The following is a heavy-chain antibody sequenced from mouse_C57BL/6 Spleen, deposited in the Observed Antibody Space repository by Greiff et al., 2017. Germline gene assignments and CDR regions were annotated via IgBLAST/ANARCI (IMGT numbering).Heavy chain of an antibody. D-gene: IGHD2-14*01. J-gene: IGHJ3*01. CDR1: GYSFTSSW. CDR2: IHPNSGST. Sequence: QVQLQQPGPELVKPAASVSLSCKASGYSFTSSWMNWVKQRPGKGLEWIGLIHPNSGSTNYNAKFKSQAPLTVDKSSSTAYMQLSSLTAEDAAVYYCSRWGEYDLAYWGQGTLVTVSA. V-gene: IGHV1-64*01. CDR3: SRWGEYDLAY.